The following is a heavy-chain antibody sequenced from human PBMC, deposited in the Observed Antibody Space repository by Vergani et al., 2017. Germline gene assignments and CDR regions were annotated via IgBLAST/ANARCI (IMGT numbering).Heavy chain of an antibody. CDR2: IVVGSGNT. V-gene: IGHV1-58*01. CDR3: ATSPMATMGREFDY. J-gene: IGHJ4*02. CDR1: GFTFNRSV. D-gene: IGHD5-24*01. Sequence: QMQLVQSGPEVKKPGTSVKVSCKASGFTFNRSVVQWVRQARGQRLEWIGWIVVGSGNTNYAQKFQERVTITRDMSTSTAYMELSSLRSEDTAVYYCATSPMATMGREFDYWGQGTLVTVSS.